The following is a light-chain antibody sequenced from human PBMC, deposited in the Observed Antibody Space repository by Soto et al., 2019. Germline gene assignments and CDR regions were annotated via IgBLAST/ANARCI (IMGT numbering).Light chain of an antibody. CDR2: GAS. Sequence: EIVLTQSPGTLSLSPVERATLXLRASQSVSSSYLAWYQQKPGQAPRLLIYGASSRATGIPDRFSGSGSGTEFTLTISSLQPDDFATYYCQQYNSYWTFGQGTKVDIK. J-gene: IGKJ1*01. CDR3: QQYNSYWT. CDR1: QSVSSSY. V-gene: IGKV3-20*01.